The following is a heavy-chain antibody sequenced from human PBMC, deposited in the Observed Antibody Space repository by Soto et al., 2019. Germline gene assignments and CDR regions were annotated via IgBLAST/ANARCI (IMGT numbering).Heavy chain of an antibody. J-gene: IGHJ6*02. D-gene: IGHD2-15*01. CDR3: AREQVVVVAAKKQTNYYYYGMDV. Sequence: GGSLRLSCAASGFTFSSYGMHWVRQAPGKGLEWVAVIWYDGSNKYYADSVKGRFTISRDNSKNTLYLQMNSLRAEDTAVYYCAREQVVVVAAKKQTNYYYYGMDVWGQGTTVTVSS. CDR1: GFTFSSYG. V-gene: IGHV3-33*01. CDR2: IWYDGSNK.